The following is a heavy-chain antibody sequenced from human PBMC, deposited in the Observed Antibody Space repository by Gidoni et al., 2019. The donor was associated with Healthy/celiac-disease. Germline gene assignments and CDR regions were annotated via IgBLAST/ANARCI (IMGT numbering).Heavy chain of an antibody. CDR2: ISYDGSNK. V-gene: IGHV3-30*18. Sequence: QVQLVESGGGVVQPGRSLRLSCAASGFTFSSYGMHWVRQAPGKGLEWVAVISYDGSNKYYADSVKGRFTISRDNSKNTLYLQMNSLRAEDTAVYYCAKALIVVVPAAISGGDLDAFDIWGQGTMVTVSS. J-gene: IGHJ3*02. D-gene: IGHD2-2*01. CDR3: AKALIVVVPAAISGGDLDAFDI. CDR1: GFTFSSYG.